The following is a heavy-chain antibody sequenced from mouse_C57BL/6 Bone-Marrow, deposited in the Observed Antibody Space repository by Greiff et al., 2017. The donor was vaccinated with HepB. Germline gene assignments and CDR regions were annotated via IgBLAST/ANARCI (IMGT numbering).Heavy chain of an antibody. J-gene: IGHJ3*01. V-gene: IGHV1-63*01. CDR2: IYPGGGYT. D-gene: IGHD3-3*01. Sequence: QVQLQQSGAELVRPGTSVKMSCKASGYTFTNYWIGWAKQRPGHGLEWIGDIYPGGGYTNYNEKFKGKATLTADKSSSTAYMQFSSLTSEDSAIYNGARKGHDGGFAYGGQGTLVTVSA. CDR3: ARKGHDGGFAY. CDR1: GYTFTNYW.